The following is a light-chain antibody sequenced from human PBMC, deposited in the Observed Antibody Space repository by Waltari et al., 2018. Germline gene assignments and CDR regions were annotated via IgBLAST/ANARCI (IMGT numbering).Light chain of an antibody. CDR1: TANVVTRYV. J-gene: IGLJ2*01. CDR3: QSYDSSLSGSV. CDR2: GNS. V-gene: IGLV1-40*01. Sequence: QSVLTQPPSVSGAPGQRVTTSCPRSTANVVTRYVVHRYQQLQGTAPKLLTYGNSNRPSGVPERFAGSKSGTSASLAITGLQAEDEADYYCQSYDSSLSGSVFGGGTKLTVL.